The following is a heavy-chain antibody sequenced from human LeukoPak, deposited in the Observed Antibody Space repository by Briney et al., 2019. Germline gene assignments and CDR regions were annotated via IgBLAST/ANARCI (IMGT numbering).Heavy chain of an antibody. Sequence: PGGSLRLSCAASGFTFSNYAMSWVRQAPGKGLEWVSAISGSGDSTYYGDSVKGRFTISRDNSKNTLYLQANSLRAEDTAVYYCAKGQSLRSYNWFDPWGQGTLVTVSS. CDR1: GFTFSNYA. CDR2: ISGSGDST. D-gene: IGHD6-6*01. CDR3: AKGQSLRSYNWFDP. J-gene: IGHJ5*02. V-gene: IGHV3-23*01.